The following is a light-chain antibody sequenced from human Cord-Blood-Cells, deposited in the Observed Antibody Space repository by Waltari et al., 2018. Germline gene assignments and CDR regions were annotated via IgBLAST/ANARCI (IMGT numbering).Light chain of an antibody. CDR1: SSDVGGYNY. Sequence: QSALTQPPSASGSPGPSVTISCTGTSSDVGGYNYVSLYQQHPGKAPKLMIYEVSKRPSGVPDRFSGSKSGNTASLTVSGLQAEDEADYYCSSYAGSNNFVFGTGTKVTVL. J-gene: IGLJ1*01. CDR2: EVS. V-gene: IGLV2-8*01. CDR3: SSYAGSNNFV.